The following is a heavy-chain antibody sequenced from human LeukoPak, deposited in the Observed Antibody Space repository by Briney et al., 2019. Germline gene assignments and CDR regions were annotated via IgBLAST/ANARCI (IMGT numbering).Heavy chain of an antibody. J-gene: IGHJ4*02. Sequence: GGSLRLSCAASGFTFDDYAMYWVRQAPGKGLEWVSGISWNSGSIGYADSVKGRITISRDNAKNSLYLQMNSLRAEDTALYYCAKGRGGWHDYVDYWGQGTLVTVSS. CDR2: ISWNSGSI. CDR1: GFTFDDYA. V-gene: IGHV3-9*01. D-gene: IGHD6-19*01. CDR3: AKGRGGWHDYVDY.